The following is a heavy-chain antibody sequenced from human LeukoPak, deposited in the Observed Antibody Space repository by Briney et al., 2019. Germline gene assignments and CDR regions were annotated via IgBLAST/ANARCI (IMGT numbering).Heavy chain of an antibody. Sequence: PSETLSHTCTVSGGSINRYYWSWIRQPPGKGLEWIGYIYTSGSTNYNPSLKSRVTISLDTSKNHFSLKLSSVTAADTAVYYCARGPDYGDYPSGGYFDYWGQGTLVTVSS. CDR1: GGSINRYY. V-gene: IGHV4-4*09. J-gene: IGHJ4*03. CDR3: ARGPDYGDYPSGGYFDY. D-gene: IGHD4-17*01. CDR2: IYTSGST.